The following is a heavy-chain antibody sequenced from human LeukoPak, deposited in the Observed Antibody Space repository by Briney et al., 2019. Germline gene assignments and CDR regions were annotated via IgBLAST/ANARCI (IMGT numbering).Heavy chain of an antibody. CDR3: ARVRVDAGDYVGYFQH. CDR2: INHSGST. D-gene: IGHD4-17*01. CDR1: GGSFSGYY. J-gene: IGHJ1*01. V-gene: IGHV4-34*01. Sequence: PSETLSLTCAVYGGSFSGYYWSWIRQPPGKGLEWIGKINHSGSTNYNPSLKSRVTISVDTSKNQFSLKLSSVTAADTAVYYCARVRVDAGDYVGYFQHWGQGTLVTVSS.